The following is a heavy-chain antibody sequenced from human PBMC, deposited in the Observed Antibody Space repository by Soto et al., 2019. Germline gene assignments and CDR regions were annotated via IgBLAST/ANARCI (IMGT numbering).Heavy chain of an antibody. D-gene: IGHD6-13*01. J-gene: IGHJ4*02. CDR1: GFTFSSYA. CDR2: ISGSGDST. CDR3: ARRGPGTYFDY. Sequence: EVQLLDSGGGLVQPGGSLRISCAASGFTFSSYAMNWVRQSPGKGLEWVPVISGSGDSTYYADSVKGPFTISRDNSKNTLYLQMNSLRAEDTAVYYCARRGPGTYFDYWGQGTLVTVSS. V-gene: IGHV3-23*01.